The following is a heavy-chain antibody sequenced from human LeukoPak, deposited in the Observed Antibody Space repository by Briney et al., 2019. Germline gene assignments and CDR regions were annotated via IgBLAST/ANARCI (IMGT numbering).Heavy chain of an antibody. V-gene: IGHV4-61*02. J-gene: IGHJ3*02. D-gene: IGHD3-16*01. Sequence: SETLSLTCTVSGGSISSGSYYWSWIRQPAGKGLEWIGRIYTNGSTNYNPSLQSRVTISVDTSKNQFSLKLSSVTAADTAVYYCARWGGRNDAFDIWGQGTMVTVSS. CDR1: GGSISSGSYY. CDR2: IYTNGST. CDR3: ARWGGRNDAFDI.